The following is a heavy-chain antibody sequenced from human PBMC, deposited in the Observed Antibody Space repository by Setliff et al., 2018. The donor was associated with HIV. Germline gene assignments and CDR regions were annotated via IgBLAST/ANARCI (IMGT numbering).Heavy chain of an antibody. CDR2: INHSGST. CDR3: ARGHCSGTNCYGVDYYGTDV. V-gene: IGHV4-38-2*02. D-gene: IGHD2-2*01. J-gene: IGHJ6*02. CDR1: GHSIRSGYY. Sequence: SETLSLTCSVSGHSIRSGYYWGWIRQPPGKGLEWIGEINHSGSTNYNPSLKSRVSMSVDKSKNQFSVKLTSVTAADTAVYYCARGHCSGTNCYGVDYYGTDVWGQGTTVTVSS.